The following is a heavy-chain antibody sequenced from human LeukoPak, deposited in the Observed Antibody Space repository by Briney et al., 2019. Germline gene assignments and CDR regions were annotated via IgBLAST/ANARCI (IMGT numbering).Heavy chain of an antibody. Sequence: SETLSLTCTVSGYSISNGYYWGWIRQPPGKGLEWIGTIYHTGSTYYNPSLKSRVTISVDTSKNQFSLKLSSVTAADTAVYYCARGPVPKAGNDYWGQGTLVTVSS. CDR2: IYHTGST. J-gene: IGHJ4*02. CDR1: GYSISNGYY. CDR3: ARGPVPKAGNDY. V-gene: IGHV4-38-2*02. D-gene: IGHD4-17*01.